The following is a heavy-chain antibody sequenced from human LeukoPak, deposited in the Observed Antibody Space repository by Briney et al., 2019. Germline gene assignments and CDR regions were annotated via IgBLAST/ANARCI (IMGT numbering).Heavy chain of an antibody. J-gene: IGHJ4*02. V-gene: IGHV3-74*01. D-gene: IGHD5-12*01. CDR3: ARVRATFSPHFDN. Sequence: GGSLRLYCAASGFTFSSYWMHWVRQAPGKGLMWVSRINSDGSITSYADSVKGRFTIYRDNDKNTLYVQMNSLRAEDTAVYYCARVRATFSPHFDNWGQGTLVTVSS. CDR2: INSDGSIT. CDR1: GFTFSSYW.